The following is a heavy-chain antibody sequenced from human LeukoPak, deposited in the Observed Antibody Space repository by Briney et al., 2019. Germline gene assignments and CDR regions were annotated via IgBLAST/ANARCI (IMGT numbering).Heavy chain of an antibody. CDR2: IYYSGRT. V-gene: IGHV4-39*01. D-gene: IGHD3-10*01. CDR3: AQSLGASTWFGNWFDP. Sequence: SETLPLTRTVSGVSISSTSYCWGWIRQPPGKGLEWIGSIYYSGRTYYNPSLKSRLTISVDTPKNQFSLKLSSVTAADTAVYYCAQSLGASTWFGNWFDPWGQGTLVTVSS. CDR1: GVSISSTSYC. J-gene: IGHJ5*02.